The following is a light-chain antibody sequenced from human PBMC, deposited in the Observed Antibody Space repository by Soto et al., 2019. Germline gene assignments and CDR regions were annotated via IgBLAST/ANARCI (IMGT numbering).Light chain of an antibody. CDR2: SAS. CDR3: HQYNHWLTWT. J-gene: IGKJ1*01. CDR1: QSVSSSY. Sequence: EIGLTQSPGTLSLSPGEGATLSCRAIQSVSSSYLAWYQQKPGQAPRLLIYSASTRATGIPARFSGSGSGTEFTLTISSLQSEDFAVYYCHQYNHWLTWTFGQGTKVDIK. V-gene: IGKV3-15*01.